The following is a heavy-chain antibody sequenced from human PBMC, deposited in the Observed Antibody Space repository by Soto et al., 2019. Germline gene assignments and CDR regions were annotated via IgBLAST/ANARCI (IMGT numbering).Heavy chain of an antibody. V-gene: IGHV3-23*01. CDR1: GFTFSSCA. CDR2: IIDSGGST. CDR3: AKGRSYYYYYGVDV. J-gene: IGHJ6*02. Sequence: EVQLLESGGGLVQPGGSLRLSCAASGFTFSSCAMGWVRQXPXXGXXWVSDIIDSGGSTYYADSVKGRFTISRDNSKSTLYLQMNXXRXEDXXLYYCAKGRSYYYYYGVDVWGQGTTVTVSS.